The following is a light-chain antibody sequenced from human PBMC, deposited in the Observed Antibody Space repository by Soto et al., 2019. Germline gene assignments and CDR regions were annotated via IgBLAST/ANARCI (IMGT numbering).Light chain of an antibody. CDR2: DVS. CDR3: CSYTTTTSRV. CDR1: SSDVGHYNY. Sequence: QSVLTQPASVSGSPGQSITISCTGTSSDVGHYNYVSWYQQHPGNAPKLVIYDVSIRASGVSDRFSGSKSGNTASLTISGLQAEDEADYYCCSYTTTTSRVFGTGTKLTVL. V-gene: IGLV2-14*03. J-gene: IGLJ1*01.